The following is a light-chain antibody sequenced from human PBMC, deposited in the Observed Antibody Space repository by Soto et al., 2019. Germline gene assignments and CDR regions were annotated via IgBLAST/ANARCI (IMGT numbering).Light chain of an antibody. J-gene: IGKJ2*01. V-gene: IGKV3-15*01. CDR3: HQYKNWPPYT. CDR1: QSVSSD. CDR2: GAS. Sequence: EIVMTQSPDTLSVSPGERVTLSCRASQSVSSDLAWYQQKPGQAPRLLIYGASTRATDIAARFSGSGSGTEFTLTISSLQSEDFAVYYCHQYKNWPPYTFGQGTKLEIK.